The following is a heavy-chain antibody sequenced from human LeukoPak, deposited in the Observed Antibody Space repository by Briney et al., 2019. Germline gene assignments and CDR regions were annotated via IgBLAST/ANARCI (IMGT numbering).Heavy chain of an antibody. CDR1: GGSISSYY. CDR2: IYYSGST. V-gene: IGHV4-59*01. D-gene: IGHD3-10*01. J-gene: IGHJ6*02. CDR3: ARTMVRPPGYYYGMDV. Sequence: KPSETLSLTCTVSGGSISSYYWSWIRQPPGKGLEWIGYIYYSGSTNYNPSLKSRVTISVDTSKNQFSLKLSSVTAADTAVYYCARTMVRPPGYYYGMDVWGQGTTVTVSS.